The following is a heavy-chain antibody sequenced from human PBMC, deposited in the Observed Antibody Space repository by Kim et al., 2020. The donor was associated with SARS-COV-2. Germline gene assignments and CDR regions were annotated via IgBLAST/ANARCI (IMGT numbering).Heavy chain of an antibody. D-gene: IGHD3-3*01. V-gene: IGHV3-30*07. J-gene: IGHJ6*02. CDR3: AREPPLGFLEWLLFYGMDV. Sequence: GRFTISRDNSKNTLYLQMNSLRAEDTAVYYCAREPPLGFLEWLLFYGMDVWGQGTTVTVSS.